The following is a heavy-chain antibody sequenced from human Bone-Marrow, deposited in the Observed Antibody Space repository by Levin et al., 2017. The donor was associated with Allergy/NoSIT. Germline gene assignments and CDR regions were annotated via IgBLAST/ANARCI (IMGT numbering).Heavy chain of an antibody. Sequence: GGSLRLSCAASGFSVSRSSMSWVRQAPGKGLEWVSVVYTGGATYHADSVKGRFTISRDISKNTVQIQMNSLRAEDTAVYYCARSTDTGGVLVSWGQGTMVTVSS. V-gene: IGHV3-53*01. CDR2: VYTGGAT. D-gene: IGHD3-16*01. J-gene: IGHJ4*02. CDR3: ARSTDTGGVLVS. CDR1: GFSVSRSS.